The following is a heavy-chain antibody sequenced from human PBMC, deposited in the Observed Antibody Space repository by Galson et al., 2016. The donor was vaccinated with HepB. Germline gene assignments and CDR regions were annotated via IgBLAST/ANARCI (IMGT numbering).Heavy chain of an antibody. D-gene: IGHD4-17*01. CDR2: INSDGSST. V-gene: IGHV3-74*01. Sequence: SLRLSCAAFGFPFSRYWMHWVRQGPGKGLVWVSRINSDGSSTIYADSVRGRFTISRDNAKNMLYLEMNSLRAEDTALYYCVREDYGDDPVYYYYYGMDVWGQGTTVSVSS. CDR3: VREDYGDDPVYYYYYGMDV. J-gene: IGHJ6*02. CDR1: GFPFSRYW.